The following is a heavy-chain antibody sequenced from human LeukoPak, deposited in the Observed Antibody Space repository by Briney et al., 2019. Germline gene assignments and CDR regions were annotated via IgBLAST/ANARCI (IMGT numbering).Heavy chain of an antibody. Sequence: SVKVSCKASGGTFSSYAISWVRQAPGQGLEWMGGIIPIFGTANYAQKFQGRVTITTNESTSTAYMELSSLRSEDTAVYYCAREDYYCSGGSCYLSALYYYMDVWGKGTTVTVSS. J-gene: IGHJ6*03. CDR3: AREDYYCSGGSCYLSALYYYMDV. V-gene: IGHV1-69*05. D-gene: IGHD2-15*01. CDR1: GGTFSSYA. CDR2: IIPIFGTA.